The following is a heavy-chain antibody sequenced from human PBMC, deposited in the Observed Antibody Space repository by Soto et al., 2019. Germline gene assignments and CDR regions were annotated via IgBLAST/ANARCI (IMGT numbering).Heavy chain of an antibody. J-gene: IGHJ4*02. D-gene: IGHD3-10*01. CDR2: INHSGST. CDR3: ASAYGSGSYYLDY. CDR1: GGSFSGYY. V-gene: IGHV4-34*01. Sequence: SETLSLTCAVYGGSFSGYYWSWIRQPPGKGPEWIGEINHSGSTNYNPSLKSRVTISVDTSKNQFSLKLSSVTAADTAVYYCASAYGSGSYYLDYWGQGTLVTVSS.